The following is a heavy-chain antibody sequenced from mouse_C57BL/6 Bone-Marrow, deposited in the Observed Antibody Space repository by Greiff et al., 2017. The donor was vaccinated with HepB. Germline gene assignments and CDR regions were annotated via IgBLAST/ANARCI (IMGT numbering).Heavy chain of an antibody. CDR3: ARTRDDYYAMDY. Sequence: EVKLQESGGGLVKPGGSLKLSCAASGFTFSSYAMSWVRQTPEKRLEWVATISDGGSYTYYPDNVKGRFTISRDNAKNNLYLQMSHLKSEDTAMYYCARTRDDYYAMDYWGQGTSVTVSS. CDR1: GFTFSSYA. CDR2: ISDGGSYT. J-gene: IGHJ4*01. V-gene: IGHV5-4*03. D-gene: IGHD3-3*01.